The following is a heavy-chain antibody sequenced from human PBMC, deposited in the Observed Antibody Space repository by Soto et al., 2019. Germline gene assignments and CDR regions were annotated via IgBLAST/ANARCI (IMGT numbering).Heavy chain of an antibody. Sequence: SETLSLTCTVSGGSVSSSSYYWGGIRQPPGKGLEWIGSIYYSGSTYYNPSLKSRVTISVDTSKNQFSLKLSSVTAADTAVYYCARGWALRFLEWLVWFDPWGQGTLVTVSS. CDR3: ARGWALRFLEWLVWFDP. J-gene: IGHJ5*02. CDR1: GGSVSSSSYY. D-gene: IGHD3-3*01. V-gene: IGHV4-39*01. CDR2: IYYSGST.